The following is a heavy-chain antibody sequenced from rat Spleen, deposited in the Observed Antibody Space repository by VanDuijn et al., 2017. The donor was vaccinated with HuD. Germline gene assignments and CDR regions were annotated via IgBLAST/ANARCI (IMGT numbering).Heavy chain of an antibody. CDR2: ITSTGDRT. V-gene: IGHV5-25*01. CDR1: GFTFSDYY. CDR3: ARRNYVGSFFDY. Sequence: EVQLAESGGGLVQPGRSLKLSCAVSGFTFSDYYMAWVRQAPGKGLEWIASITSTGDRTYYPDSVKGRFTISRENAKSTLYLQMISLRSEDTATYCSARRNYVGSFFDYWGQGVMVTVSS. J-gene: IGHJ2*01. D-gene: IGHD1-11*01.